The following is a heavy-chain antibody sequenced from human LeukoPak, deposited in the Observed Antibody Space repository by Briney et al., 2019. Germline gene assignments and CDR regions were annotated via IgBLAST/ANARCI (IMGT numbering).Heavy chain of an antibody. Sequence: SETLSLTCAVYGGSFNPYYWSWIRQPPGKGLEWIGEINHSGSTNYNPSLKSRVTISVDTSKNQFSLKVNSVTAADTAVYYCARDGQPPGPWGQGTLVTVSS. J-gene: IGHJ5*02. D-gene: IGHD6-13*01. CDR1: GGSFNPYY. CDR2: INHSGST. V-gene: IGHV4-34*01. CDR3: ARDGQPPGP.